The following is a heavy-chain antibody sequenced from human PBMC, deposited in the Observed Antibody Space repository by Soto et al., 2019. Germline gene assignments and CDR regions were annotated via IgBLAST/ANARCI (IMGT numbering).Heavy chain of an antibody. CDR3: ASLAGSSIS. J-gene: IGHJ4*02. D-gene: IGHD6-6*01. V-gene: IGHV1-69*12. CDR2: IIPLFDTP. Sequence: QVHLVQSGAEVKKPGSSVKVSCKTSGATFSTYAISWVRQVPGQGLEWMGGIIPLFDTPNYAQRFQGRVTITADESTSTAYMNLSSLTSEDTAVYYCASLAGSSISWGQGTLVTVSS. CDR1: GATFSTYA.